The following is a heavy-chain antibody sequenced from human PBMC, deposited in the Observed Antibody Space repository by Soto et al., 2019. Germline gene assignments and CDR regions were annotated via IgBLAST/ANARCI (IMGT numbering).Heavy chain of an antibody. J-gene: IGHJ4*02. D-gene: IGHD3-3*01. V-gene: IGHV3-30*18. Sequence: GGSLRLSCAASGFTFSSYGMHWVRQAPGKGLEWVAVISYDGSNKYYADSVKGRFTISRDNSKNTLYLQMNSLRAEDTAVYYCAKGAVIMEWLFLVDYWGQGTLVTVSS. CDR3: AKGAVIMEWLFLVDY. CDR1: GFTFSSYG. CDR2: ISYDGSNK.